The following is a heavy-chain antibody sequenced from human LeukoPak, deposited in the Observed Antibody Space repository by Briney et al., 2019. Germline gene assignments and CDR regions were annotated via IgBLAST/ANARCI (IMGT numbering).Heavy chain of an antibody. CDR3: ARERVAATPGAVAFDI. CDR2: ISSSSSYT. V-gene: IGHV3-11*05. D-gene: IGHD2-15*01. Sequence: GGSLRLSCAASGFTFSDYYMSWIRQAPGKGLEWVSYISSSSSYTNYADSVKGRFTNSRDNAKNPLYLQMNSLRAEDTAVYYCARERVAATPGAVAFDIWGQGTMVTVSS. CDR1: GFTFSDYY. J-gene: IGHJ3*02.